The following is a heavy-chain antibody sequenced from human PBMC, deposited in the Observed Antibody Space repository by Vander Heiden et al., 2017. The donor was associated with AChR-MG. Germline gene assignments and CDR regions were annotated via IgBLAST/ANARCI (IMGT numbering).Heavy chain of an antibody. CDR2: ISGSGGST. V-gene: IGHV3-23*01. J-gene: IGHJ4*02. CDR1: GFTFSSYA. CDR3: ANRRGSAVAVIDY. Sequence: EVQLLESGGGLVQPGGSLRLSCAASGFTFSSYARSWVRQAPGKGLEWVSAISGSGGSTYYADSVKGRFTISRDNSKNTLYLQMNSMRAEDTAVYYCANRRGSAVAVIDYWGQGTLVTVSS. D-gene: IGHD6-19*01.